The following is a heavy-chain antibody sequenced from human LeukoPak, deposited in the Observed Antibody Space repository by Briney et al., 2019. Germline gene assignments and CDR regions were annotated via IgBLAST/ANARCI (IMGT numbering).Heavy chain of an antibody. D-gene: IGHD5-24*01. CDR1: GYTFTSYY. CDR3: AGGGVWLPYYYYYYMDV. J-gene: IGHJ6*03. Sequence: ASVKVSCKASGYTFTSYYMHWVRQAPGQGLEWMGIINPSGGSTSYAQKFQGRVTMTRDMSTSTVYMELSSLRSEDTAVYYCAGGGVWLPYYYYYYMDVWGKGTTVTVSS. CDR2: INPSGGST. V-gene: IGHV1-46*01.